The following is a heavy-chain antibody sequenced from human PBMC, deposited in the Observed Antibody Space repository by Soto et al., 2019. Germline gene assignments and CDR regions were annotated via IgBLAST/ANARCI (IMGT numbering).Heavy chain of an antibody. V-gene: IGHV3-30*03. CDR2: ISNDGGNK. CDR1: GFIFSGNG. J-gene: IGHJ4*02. Sequence: QVQLVESGGGAVQPGRSLRLSCAASGFIFSGNGMHWVRQAPGKGLEWVGVISNDGGNKYYADSVKGRFTISRDNSKNTMYLKMNGLRAEDTAVYYCAVNPLDYWGQGTLVTVSS. CDR3: AVNPLDY.